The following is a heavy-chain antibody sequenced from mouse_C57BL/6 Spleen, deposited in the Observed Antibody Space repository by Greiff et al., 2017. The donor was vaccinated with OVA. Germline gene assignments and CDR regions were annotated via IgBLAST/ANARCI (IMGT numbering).Heavy chain of an antibody. Sequence: EVKVVESGGGLVKPGGSLKLSCAASGFTFSSYAMSWVRQTPEKRLEWVATISDGGSYTYYPDNVKGRFTISRDNAKNNLYLQMSHLKSEDTAMYYCARDQDYGYSWFAYWGQGTLVTVSA. J-gene: IGHJ3*01. CDR3: ARDQDYGYSWFAY. CDR1: GFTFSSYA. D-gene: IGHD2-2*01. CDR2: ISDGGSYT. V-gene: IGHV5-4*01.